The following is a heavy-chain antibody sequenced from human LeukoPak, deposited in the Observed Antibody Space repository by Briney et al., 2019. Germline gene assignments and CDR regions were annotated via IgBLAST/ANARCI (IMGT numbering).Heavy chain of an antibody. CDR2: INPSGGST. V-gene: IGHV1-46*01. CDR3: ARYGNWYYFDY. D-gene: IGHD4-11*01. Sequence: ASVKVSCKASGYTFTSYYMHWVRQAPGQGLEWMGIINPSGGSTSYAQKFQGRVTTTRDTSTSTVYMELSSLRSEDTAVYYCARYGNWYYFDYWGQGTLVTVSS. J-gene: IGHJ4*02. CDR1: GYTFTSYY.